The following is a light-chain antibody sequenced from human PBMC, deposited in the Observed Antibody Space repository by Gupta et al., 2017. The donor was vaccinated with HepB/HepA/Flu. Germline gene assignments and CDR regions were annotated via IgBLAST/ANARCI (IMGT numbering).Light chain of an antibody. V-gene: IGLV3-19*01. CDR1: SLRSYY. Sequence: SSELTQDPAVSVALGQTVRITCQGDSLRSYYASWYQQKPGQAPVRVIYCKNNRPSGIPDRISCYSPGNNASSQTKVDQAEDEADDYWNYRDSSGNRLGFGTGTKLTVL. CDR3: NYRDSSGNRLG. J-gene: IGLJ1*01. CDR2: CKN.